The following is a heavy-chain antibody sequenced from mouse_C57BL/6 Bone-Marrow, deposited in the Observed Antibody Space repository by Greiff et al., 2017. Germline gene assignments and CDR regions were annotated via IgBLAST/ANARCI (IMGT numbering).Heavy chain of an antibody. Sequence: EVKLVESGPELVKPGASVKIPCKASGYTFTDYNMDWVKQSHGKSLEWIGDINPNNGGTIYNQKFKGKATLTVDKSSSTAYMELRSLTSEDTAVYYCARDYYGSSPFAYWGQGTLVTVSA. CDR3: ARDYYGSSPFAY. J-gene: IGHJ3*01. V-gene: IGHV1-18*01. CDR1: GYTFTDYN. D-gene: IGHD1-1*01. CDR2: INPNNGGT.